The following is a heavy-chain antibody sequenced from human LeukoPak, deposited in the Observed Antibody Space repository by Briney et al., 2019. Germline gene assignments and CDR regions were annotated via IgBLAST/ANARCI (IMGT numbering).Heavy chain of an antibody. V-gene: IGHV4-34*01. CDR3: ARLIWSGYYLPDY. D-gene: IGHD3-3*01. CDR2: INHSGST. Sequence: SETLSLTCAVYGGSFSGYYWSWIRQPPGKGLEWIGEINHSGSTNYNPSLKSRVTISVDTSKNQFSLKLSSVTAADTAVYNCARLIWSGYYLPDYWGQGTLVTVSS. CDR1: GGSFSGYY. J-gene: IGHJ4*02.